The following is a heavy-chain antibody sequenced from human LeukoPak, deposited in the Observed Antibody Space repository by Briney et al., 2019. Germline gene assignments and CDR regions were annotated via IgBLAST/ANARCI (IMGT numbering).Heavy chain of an antibody. D-gene: IGHD3-10*01. Sequence: SETLSLTCAVYGGSFSGYYWSWIRQPPGKGLEWIGEINHGGSTNYNPSLKSRVTISVDTSKNQFSLKLSSVTAADTAVYYCARLYGSGSYYYYYYMDVWGKGTTVTVSS. J-gene: IGHJ6*03. V-gene: IGHV4-34*01. CDR3: ARLYGSGSYYYYYYMDV. CDR1: GGSFSGYY. CDR2: INHGGST.